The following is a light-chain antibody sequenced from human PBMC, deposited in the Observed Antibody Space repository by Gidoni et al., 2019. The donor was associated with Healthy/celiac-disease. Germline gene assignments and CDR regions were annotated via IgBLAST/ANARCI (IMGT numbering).Light chain of an antibody. V-gene: IGKV1-39*01. Sequence: DIQMTQSPSSLSASGGDRVTITCRASQSISSYLNWYQQKPGKAPKLLIYAASSLQSGVPSRFSGSGSGTDFTLTISSLQPEDFATYYCQQSYSTPPYTFGQXTKLEIK. CDR2: AAS. CDR3: QQSYSTPPYT. J-gene: IGKJ2*01. CDR1: QSISSY.